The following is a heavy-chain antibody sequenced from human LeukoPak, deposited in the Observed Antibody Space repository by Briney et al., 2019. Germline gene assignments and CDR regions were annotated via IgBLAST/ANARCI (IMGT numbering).Heavy chain of an antibody. V-gene: IGHV1-18*01. Sequence: ASVKVSCKASGYTFTSYGISWVRQAPGQGLEWMGWISAYNGNTNYAQKLQGRVTMTTDTSTSTAYMELRSLRSDDTAVYYCARDLTPHYDILTGYPDAFDIWGQGTMVTVYS. CDR1: GYTFTSYG. CDR3: ARDLTPHYDILTGYPDAFDI. J-gene: IGHJ3*02. D-gene: IGHD3-9*01. CDR2: ISAYNGNT.